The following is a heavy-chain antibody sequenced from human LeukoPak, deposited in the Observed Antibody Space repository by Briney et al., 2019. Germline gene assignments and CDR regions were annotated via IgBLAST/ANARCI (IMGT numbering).Heavy chain of an antibody. V-gene: IGHV3-7*01. J-gene: IGHJ4*02. CDR1: GFTFSSYW. CDR3: ARVVRYYDILTGYYKDY. D-gene: IGHD3-9*01. CDR2: IKQDGSEK. Sequence: QPGGSLRLSCASSGFTFSSYWMSWVRQAPGKGLEWVANIKQDGSEKYYVDSVKGRFTISRDNAKNSLYLQMNSLRAEDTAVYYCARVVRYYDILTGYYKDYWGQGTLVTVSS.